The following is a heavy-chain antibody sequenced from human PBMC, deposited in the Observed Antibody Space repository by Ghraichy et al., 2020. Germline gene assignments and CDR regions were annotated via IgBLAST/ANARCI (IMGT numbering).Heavy chain of an antibody. Sequence: GGSLRLSCAASGFTVSSNYMSWVRQAPGKGLEWVSVIYSGGSTYYADSVKGRFTISRDNSKNTLYLQMNSLRAEDTAVYYCARAVVPAAIFTQTYYFDYWGQGTLVTVSS. V-gene: IGHV3-53*01. CDR2: IYSGGST. J-gene: IGHJ4*02. D-gene: IGHD2-2*01. CDR1: GFTVSSNY. CDR3: ARAVVPAAIFTQTYYFDY.